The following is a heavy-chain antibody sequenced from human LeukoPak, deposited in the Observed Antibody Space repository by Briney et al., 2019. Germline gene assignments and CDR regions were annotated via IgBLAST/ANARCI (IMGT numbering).Heavy chain of an antibody. D-gene: IGHD6-19*01. CDR1: GYTLTELS. CDR2: FDPEDGET. J-gene: IGHJ6*02. V-gene: IGHV1-24*01. CDR3: ATGNGAVAGNVDYYYYGMDV. Sequence: ASVNVSCKVSGYTLTELSMHWVRPAPGKGLEWMGGFDPEDGETIYAQKFQGRVTMTEDTSTDTAYMELSSLRSEDTAVYYCATGNGAVAGNVDYYYYGMDVWGQGTTVTVSS.